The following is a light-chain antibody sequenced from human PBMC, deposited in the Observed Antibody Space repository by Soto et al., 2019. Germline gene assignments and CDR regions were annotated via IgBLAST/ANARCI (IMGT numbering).Light chain of an antibody. CDR1: QNIVSH. CDR2: GAS. V-gene: IGKV1-39*01. J-gene: IGKJ2*01. Sequence: DIQMTQSPSLSASVGDRVTITCRASQNIVSHLNWYQHKSGKAPRLLICGASSLQSGVPSSFSVSGHGTDCTLTISSLQAGDFAPCVCQQSYTTPRTFGQGIMLEIK. CDR3: QQSYTTPRT.